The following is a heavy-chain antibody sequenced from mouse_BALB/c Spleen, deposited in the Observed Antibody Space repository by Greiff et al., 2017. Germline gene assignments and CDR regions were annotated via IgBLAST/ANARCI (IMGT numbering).Heavy chain of an antibody. Sequence: EVQGVESGGGLVQPGGSMKLSCVASGFTFSNYWMNWVRQSPEKGLEWVAEIRLKSNNYATHYAESVKGRFTISRDDSKSSVYLQMNNLRAEDTGIYYCTRGSRDYWGQGTTLTVSS. CDR2: IRLKSNNYAT. D-gene: IGHD1-1*01. J-gene: IGHJ2*01. CDR1: GFTFSNYW. CDR3: TRGSRDY. V-gene: IGHV6-6*02.